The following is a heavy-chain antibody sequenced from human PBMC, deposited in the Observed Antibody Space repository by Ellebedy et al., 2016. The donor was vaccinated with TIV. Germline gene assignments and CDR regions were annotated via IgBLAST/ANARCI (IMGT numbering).Heavy chain of an antibody. V-gene: IGHV3-15*01. CDR1: GFTFSNAW. D-gene: IGHD3-16*01. CDR2: IRSNSDGGTI. CDR3: TTDLRFPFTFDT. J-gene: IGHJ3*02. Sequence: GESLKISXAASGFTFSNAWMSWVRQAPGKGLEYIGRIRSNSDGGTIDFAAPVKGRFSISRDDSKNTLHLYMTSLKTEDTAVYYCTTDLRFPFTFDTWGQGTMVSVSS.